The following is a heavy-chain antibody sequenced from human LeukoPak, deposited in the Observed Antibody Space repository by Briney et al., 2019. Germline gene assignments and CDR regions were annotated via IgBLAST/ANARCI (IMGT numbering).Heavy chain of an antibody. D-gene: IGHD3-3*01. CDR2: MNPNSGDT. J-gene: IGHJ6*02. V-gene: IGHV1-8*01. Sequence: ASVKVSCKASGYTFTSYDINWVRQATGQGLEWMGWMNPNSGDTGYAQKFQGRVTMTRNTSISTAYMELSSLRSEDTAVYYCARGVESITIFGVVNPYCYYGMDVWDQGTTVTVSS. CDR3: ARGVESITIFGVVNPYCYYGMDV. CDR1: GYTFTSYD.